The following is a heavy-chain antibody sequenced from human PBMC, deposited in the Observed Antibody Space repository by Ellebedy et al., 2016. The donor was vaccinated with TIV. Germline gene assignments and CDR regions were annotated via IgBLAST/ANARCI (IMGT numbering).Heavy chain of an antibody. V-gene: IGHV1-2*02. D-gene: IGHD2-2*01. CDR3: ARLPCGSTSCGGEAFDI. Sequence: ASVKVSXXASGYSFTAYFMHWVRQAPGQGPEWMGWINPHSGDTRVAQKFQGRVTMTRDTSTSTAYMELRSLRSDDTAVYYCARLPCGSTSCGGEAFDIWGRGTMVTVSS. CDR1: GYSFTAYF. J-gene: IGHJ3*02. CDR2: INPHSGDT.